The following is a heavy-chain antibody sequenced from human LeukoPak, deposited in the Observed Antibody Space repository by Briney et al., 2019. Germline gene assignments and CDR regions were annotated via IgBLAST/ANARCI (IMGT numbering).Heavy chain of an antibody. D-gene: IGHD3-3*01. Sequence: GASVKVSCKASGYTFTSSAMNWVRQAPGQGLEWMAWINTNTGNPTYAQGFTGRFVFSLDTSVSTAYLQICSLKAEDTAVYYCARGHRSWYYDFWSGYFYDWFDPWGQGTLVTVSS. CDR2: INTNTGNP. CDR1: GYTFTSSA. CDR3: ARGHRSWYYDFWSGYFYDWFDP. V-gene: IGHV7-4-1*01. J-gene: IGHJ5*02.